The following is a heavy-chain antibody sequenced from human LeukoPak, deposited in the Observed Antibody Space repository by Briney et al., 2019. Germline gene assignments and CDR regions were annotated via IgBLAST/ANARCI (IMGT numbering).Heavy chain of an antibody. CDR1: GFTFSSYA. J-gene: IGHJ6*02. Sequence: GRSLRLSCAASGFTFSSYAMHWVRQAPGKGLEWVAVISYDGSNKYYADSVKGRFTISRDNSKNTLYLQMNSLRAEDTAVYYCVREVSSAAYGMDVWGQGTTVTVSS. V-gene: IGHV3-30-3*01. CDR3: VREVSSAAYGMDV. D-gene: IGHD6-25*01. CDR2: ISYDGSNK.